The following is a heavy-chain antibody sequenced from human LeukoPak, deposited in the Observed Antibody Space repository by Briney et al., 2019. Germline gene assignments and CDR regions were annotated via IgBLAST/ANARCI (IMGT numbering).Heavy chain of an antibody. CDR2: INGDGSST. V-gene: IGHV3-74*03. D-gene: IGHD4-23*01. Sequence: GGSLRLSCAASEFTFSAYWMHWVRQAPGKGLVWVSRINGDGSSTTYADSVKGRFTISRDNAKNTLYLQMNSLRAEDTAVYYCAKGGTTVVDYWGQGTLVTVTS. CDR1: EFTFSAYW. CDR3: AKGGTTVVDY. J-gene: IGHJ4*02.